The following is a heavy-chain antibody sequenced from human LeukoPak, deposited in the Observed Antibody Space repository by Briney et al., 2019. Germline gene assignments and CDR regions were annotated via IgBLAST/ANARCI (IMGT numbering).Heavy chain of an antibody. CDR3: TRGPTQLWLYYGMGA. D-gene: IGHD5-18*01. J-gene: IGHJ6*02. Sequence: GRSLRLSCTASGFTFSDHAMSWVRQAPGKGLEWVGFIRSKTYGGTTEYAPSVKGRFTISRADSISIAYLQMNSLKTEDTAVYYCTRGPTQLWLYYGMGAWGQGTTVIVSS. CDR2: IRSKTYGGTT. CDR1: GFTFSDHA. V-gene: IGHV3-49*04.